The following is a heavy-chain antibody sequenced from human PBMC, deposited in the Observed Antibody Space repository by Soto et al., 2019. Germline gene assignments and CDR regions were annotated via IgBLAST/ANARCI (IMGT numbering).Heavy chain of an antibody. CDR1: GGSISSYY. D-gene: IGHD2-15*01. J-gene: IGHJ3*02. CDR2: IYYSGST. Sequence: QVQLQESGPGLVKPSETLSLTCTVSGGSISSYYWSWIRQPPGKGLEWIGYIYYSGSTNYNPSLKSRVTISVDTSKNQSSLKLSSVTAADTAVYYCAGSGYRNCSSGSCYQPGHAFDIWGQGTMVTVSS. V-gene: IGHV4-59*08. CDR3: AGSGYRNCSSGSCYQPGHAFDI.